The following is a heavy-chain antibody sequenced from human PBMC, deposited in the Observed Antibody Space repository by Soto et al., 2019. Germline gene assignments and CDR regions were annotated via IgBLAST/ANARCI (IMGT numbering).Heavy chain of an antibody. D-gene: IGHD2-21*01. J-gene: IGHJ4*02. Sequence: GGSLRLSCAASGFTFSSYAMSWVRQAPGKGLEWVSLISGSGGGTYYADSVKGRFTISRDNSKNTLYLQMNSLRAEDTAVYYCARESVFATRTPTYDYWGQGTLVTVSS. CDR3: ARESVFATRTPTYDY. CDR1: GFTFSSYA. CDR2: ISGSGGGT. V-gene: IGHV3-23*01.